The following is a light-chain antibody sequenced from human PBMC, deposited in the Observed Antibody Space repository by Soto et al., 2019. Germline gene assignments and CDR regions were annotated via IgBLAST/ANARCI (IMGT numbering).Light chain of an antibody. V-gene: IGLV2-14*01. CDR1: SGDVGGYNY. Sequence: QSALTQPASVSGSPGQSITISCTGTSGDVGGYNYVSWYQQHPGKAPRLMISEVSNRPSGVSDRFSGSKSGNTASLTISGLQAEDEADYYCSSFTSSTTLYVFGTGTKLTVL. J-gene: IGLJ1*01. CDR2: EVS. CDR3: SSFTSSTTLYV.